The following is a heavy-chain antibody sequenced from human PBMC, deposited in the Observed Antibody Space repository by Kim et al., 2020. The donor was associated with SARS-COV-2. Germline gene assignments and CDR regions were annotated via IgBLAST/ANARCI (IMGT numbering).Heavy chain of an antibody. CDR1: GGSISSSSYY. D-gene: IGHD3-10*01. CDR3: ARDDRSGSYYRPFDY. J-gene: IGHJ4*02. CDR2: IYYSGST. Sequence: SETLSLTCTVSGGSISSSSYYWGWIRQPPGKGLEWIGSIYYSGSTYYNPSLKSRVTISVDTSKNQFSLKLSSVTAADTAVYYCARDDRSGSYYRPFDYWGQGTLVTVSS. V-gene: IGHV4-39*07.